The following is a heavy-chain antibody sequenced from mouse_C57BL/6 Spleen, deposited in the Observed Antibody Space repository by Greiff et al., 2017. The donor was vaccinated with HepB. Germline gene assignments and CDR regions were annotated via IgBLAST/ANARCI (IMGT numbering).Heavy chain of an antibody. CDR3: ARKGKADDFDY. V-gene: IGHV1-76*01. CDR2: IYPGSGNT. Sequence: VKLVESGAELVRPGASVKLSCKASGYTFTDYYINWVKQRPGQGLEWIARIYPGSGNTYYNEKFKGKATLTAEKSSSTAYMQLSSLTSEDSAVYFCARKGKADDFDYWGQGTTLTVSS. J-gene: IGHJ2*01. CDR1: GYTFTDYY.